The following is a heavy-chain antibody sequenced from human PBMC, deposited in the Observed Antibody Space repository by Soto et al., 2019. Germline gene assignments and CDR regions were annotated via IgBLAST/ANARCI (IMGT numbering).Heavy chain of an antibody. CDR3: ARDFFAGFKQWNGVNWIVP. CDR2: IWYDGSNK. D-gene: IGHD2-8*01. Sequence: GGSLRLSCAASGFTFSSYGMHWVRQAPGKGLEWVAVIWYDGSNKYYADSVKGRFTISRDNSKNTLYLQMNSLRAEDTAVYYCARDFFAGFKQWNGVNWIVPCRQGTLVTVSS. J-gene: IGHJ5*02. V-gene: IGHV3-33*01. CDR1: GFTFSSYG.